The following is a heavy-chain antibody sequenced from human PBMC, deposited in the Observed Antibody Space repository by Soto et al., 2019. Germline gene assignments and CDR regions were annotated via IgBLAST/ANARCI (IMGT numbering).Heavy chain of an antibody. CDR3: ARYITIFGVVIRGFDY. J-gene: IGHJ4*02. V-gene: IGHV4-34*01. Sequence: SETLSLTCAVYGGSFSGYYWSWIRQPPGKGLEWIGEINHSGSTNYNPSIKSRVTISVGTSKNQFSLKLSSVTAADTAVYYCARYITIFGVVIRGFDYWGQGTLVTVSS. CDR2: INHSGST. CDR1: GGSFSGYY. D-gene: IGHD3-3*01.